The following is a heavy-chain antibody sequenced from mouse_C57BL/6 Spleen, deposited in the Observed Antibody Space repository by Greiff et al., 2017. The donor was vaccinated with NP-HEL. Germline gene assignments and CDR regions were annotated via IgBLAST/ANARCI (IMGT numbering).Heavy chain of an antibody. V-gene: IGHV1-4*01. CDR2: INPSSGYT. CDR1: GYTFTSYT. CDR3: ARDGSSYGDFDY. Sequence: VQLQQSGAELARPGASVKMSCKASGYTFTSYTMHWVKQRPGQGLEWIGYINPSSGYTKYNQKFKDKATLTADKSSSTAYMQLSSLTSEDSAVYYWARDGSSYGDFDYWGQGTTLTVSS. J-gene: IGHJ2*01. D-gene: IGHD1-1*01.